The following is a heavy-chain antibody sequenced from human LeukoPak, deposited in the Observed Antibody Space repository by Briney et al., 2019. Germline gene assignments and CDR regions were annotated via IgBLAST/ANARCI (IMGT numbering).Heavy chain of an antibody. Sequence: GGSLRLSCAASGFTFSSYSMNWVRQAPGKGLEWVSSISSSSSYIYYADSVKGRFTISRDNAKNSLYLQMNSLRAEDTAVYYCAREGMAAGFDHWGQGTLVTVSS. D-gene: IGHD5-24*01. J-gene: IGHJ4*02. CDR3: AREGMAAGFDH. V-gene: IGHV3-21*01. CDR1: GFTFSSYS. CDR2: ISSSSSYI.